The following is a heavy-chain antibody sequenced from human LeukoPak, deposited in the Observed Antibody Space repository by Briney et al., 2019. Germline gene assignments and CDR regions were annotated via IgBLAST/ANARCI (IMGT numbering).Heavy chain of an antibody. D-gene: IGHD6-13*01. CDR2: IYYSGST. Sequence: SETLSLTCTVSGGSISSGGYYWSWIRQHPGKGLEWIGYIYYSGSTYYNPSLKSRVTISVDTSKNQFSLKLSSVTAADTAVYYCARGISSWLDYWGQGTLVTVSS. V-gene: IGHV4-31*03. CDR3: ARGISSWLDY. J-gene: IGHJ4*02. CDR1: GGSISSGGYY.